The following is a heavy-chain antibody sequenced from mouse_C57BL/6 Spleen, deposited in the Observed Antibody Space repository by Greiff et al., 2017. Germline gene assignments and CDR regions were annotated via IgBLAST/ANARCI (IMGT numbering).Heavy chain of an antibody. CDR1: GYTFTDYN. CDR3: ARGNYGSSQAWFAY. Sequence: VQLQQSGPELVKPGASVKMSCKASGYTFTDYNMHWVKQSHGKSLEWIGYINPNNGGTSYNQKFKGKATLTVNKSSSTAYMELRSLTSEDSAVYYCARGNYGSSQAWFAYWGQGTLVTVSA. D-gene: IGHD1-1*01. V-gene: IGHV1-22*01. CDR2: INPNNGGT. J-gene: IGHJ3*01.